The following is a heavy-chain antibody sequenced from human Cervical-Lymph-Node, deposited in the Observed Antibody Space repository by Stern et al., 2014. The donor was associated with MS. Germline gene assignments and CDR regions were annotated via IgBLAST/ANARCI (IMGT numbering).Heavy chain of an antibody. CDR3: ARDIAVAARHDAFDI. Sequence: VKVVESGGGLVKPGGSLRVSCGACGFTFSEYYMSWISKAPGKGLEWVSYISSSGSTIYYADSVKGRFTISRYNAKNSLYLQMNSLRSEDTTVYYCARDIAVAARHDAFDIWGQGTMVTVSS. CDR2: ISSSGSTI. D-gene: IGHD6-19*01. CDR1: GFTFSEYY. J-gene: IGHJ3*02. V-gene: IGHV3-11*01.